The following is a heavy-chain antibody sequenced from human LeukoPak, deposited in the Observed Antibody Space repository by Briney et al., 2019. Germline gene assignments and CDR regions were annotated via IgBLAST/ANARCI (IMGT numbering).Heavy chain of an antibody. CDR3: ARSPRYNWNDVSAFDI. J-gene: IGHJ3*02. CDR2: IKQDGSEK. V-gene: IGHV3-7*01. CDR1: RFTFSSYW. Sequence: GGSLRLSCTASRFTFSSYWMSWVRQAPAKGLEWVANIKQDGSEKYYVDSVKGRFTISRDNAKNSLYLQMNSLRAEDTAAYYCARSPRYNWNDVSAFDIWGQGTMVTVSS. D-gene: IGHD1-1*01.